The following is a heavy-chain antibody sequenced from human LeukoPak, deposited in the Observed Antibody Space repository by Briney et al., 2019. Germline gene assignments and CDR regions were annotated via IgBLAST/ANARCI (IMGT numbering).Heavy chain of an antibody. J-gene: IGHJ4*02. D-gene: IGHD3-10*01. CDR3: ARHPLRVRGGMVRFDY. CDR2: ISYDGSNK. Sequence: GGSLRLSCAASGFTFSSYAMHWVRQAPGKGVEGVAVISYDGSNKYYADSVKGRFTISRDNSKNTLYLQMNSLRAEDTAVYYCARHPLRVRGGMVRFDYWGQGTLVTVSS. CDR1: GFTFSSYA. V-gene: IGHV3-30*04.